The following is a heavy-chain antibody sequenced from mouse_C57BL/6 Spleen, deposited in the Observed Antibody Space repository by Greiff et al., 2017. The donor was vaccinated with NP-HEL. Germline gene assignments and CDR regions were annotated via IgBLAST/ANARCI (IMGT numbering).Heavy chain of an antibody. D-gene: IGHD2-3*01. CDR3: ARGSIYDGYYVYAMDY. CDR1: GFTFSSYG. CDR2: ISSGGSYT. V-gene: IGHV5-6*01. Sequence: EVQLVESGGDLVKPGGSLKLSFAASGFTFSSYGMSWVRQTPDKRLEWVATISSGGSYTYYPDSVKGRFTISRDNAKNTLYLQMSSLKSEDTAMYYCARGSIYDGYYVYAMDYWGQGTSVTVSS. J-gene: IGHJ4*01.